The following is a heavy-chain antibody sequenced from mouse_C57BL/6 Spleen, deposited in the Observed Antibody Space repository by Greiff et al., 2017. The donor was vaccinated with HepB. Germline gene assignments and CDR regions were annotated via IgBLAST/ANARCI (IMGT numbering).Heavy chain of an antibody. J-gene: IGHJ4*01. CDR3: ATPYYGYEYYYAMDY. Sequence: QVQLQQSGPGLVQPSQSLSITCTVSGFSLTSYGVHWVRQSPGKGLEWLGVIWRGGSTDYNAAFMSRLSITKDNSKSQVFFKMNSLQADDTAIYYCATPYYGYEYYYAMDYWGQGTSVTVSS. V-gene: IGHV2-5*01. CDR1: GFSLTSYG. CDR2: IWRGGST. D-gene: IGHD2-9*01.